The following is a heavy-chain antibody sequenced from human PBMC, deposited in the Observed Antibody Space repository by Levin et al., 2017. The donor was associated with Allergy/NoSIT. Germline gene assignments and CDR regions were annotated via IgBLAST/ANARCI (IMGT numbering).Heavy chain of an antibody. V-gene: IGHV3-74*01. D-gene: IGHD3-22*01. CDR1: GFTFSSYW. CDR3: ARGYFESSTYPSGY. J-gene: IGHJ4*02. CDR2: INSDGSST. Sequence: LSLTCAASGFTFSSYWMYWVRQAPGKGLVWVSRINSDGSSTSYADSVKGRFTISRDNAKNTLFLQINSLRAEDTAVYYCARGYFESSTYPSGYWGQGTLVTVSS.